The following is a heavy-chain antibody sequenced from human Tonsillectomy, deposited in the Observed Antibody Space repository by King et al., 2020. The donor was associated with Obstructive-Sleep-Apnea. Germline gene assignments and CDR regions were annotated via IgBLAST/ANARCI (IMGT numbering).Heavy chain of an antibody. CDR3: ARVGGGYNLDFYYGMDV. V-gene: IGHV1-18*01. CDR1: GYTFTNYG. J-gene: IGHJ6*02. Sequence: QLVQSGAEVKKPVASVKVSCKASGYTFTNYGITWVRQAPGQGPEWMGWISAYNVNTNYAQKLQGRVTMTTDTSTSTAYMELRSLRSDDTAVYYCARVGGGYNLDFYYGMDVWGQGTTVTVSS. D-gene: IGHD5-24*01. CDR2: ISAYNVNT.